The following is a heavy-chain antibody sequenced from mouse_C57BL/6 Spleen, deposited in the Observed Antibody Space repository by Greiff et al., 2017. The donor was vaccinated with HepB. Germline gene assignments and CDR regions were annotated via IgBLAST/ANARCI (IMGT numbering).Heavy chain of an antibody. CDR2: INPNNGGT. J-gene: IGHJ1*03. V-gene: IGHV1-26*01. D-gene: IGHD2-5*01. CDR3: ARKDYSNWYFDV. Sequence: VQLQQSGPELVKPGASVKISCKASGYTFTDYYMNWVKQSHGKSLEWIGDINPNNGGTSYNQKFKGKATLTVDKSSSTAYMELRSLTSEDSAVYYCARKDYSNWYFDVWGTGTTVTVSS. CDR1: GYTFTDYY.